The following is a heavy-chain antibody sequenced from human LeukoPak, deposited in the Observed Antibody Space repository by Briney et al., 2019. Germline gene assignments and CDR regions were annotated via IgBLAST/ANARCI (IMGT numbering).Heavy chain of an antibody. J-gene: IGHJ4*02. CDR1: GFTFSTYW. D-gene: IGHD6-13*01. Sequence: GGSLSLSCAASGFTFSTYWMHWVRQAPGRGLEWVSRISSDGSTITYADSVQGRFTISRDNAKTTLYLQMNGLRAEDTAVYYCARGRQSSSTWLTGYWGQGTLVTVSS. V-gene: IGHV3-74*01. CDR2: ISSDGSTI. CDR3: ARGRQSSSTWLTGY.